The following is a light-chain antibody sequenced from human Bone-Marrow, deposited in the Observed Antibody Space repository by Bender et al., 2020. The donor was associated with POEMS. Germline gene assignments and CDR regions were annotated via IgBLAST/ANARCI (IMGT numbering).Light chain of an antibody. Sequence: QSALTQPASVSGSPGQSITISCTGTSSDVENYNIVSWYQQLPGKAPKLMIYEVTKRPSGVSNRFSGSKSDNTASLTISGLQAEDEAEYYCCSFAGPFSWVFGGGTKVTVL. V-gene: IGLV2-23*02. CDR1: SSDVENYNI. CDR3: CSFAGPFSWV. CDR2: EVT. J-gene: IGLJ3*02.